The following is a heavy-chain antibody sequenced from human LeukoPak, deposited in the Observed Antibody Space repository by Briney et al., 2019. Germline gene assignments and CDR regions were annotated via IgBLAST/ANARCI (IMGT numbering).Heavy chain of an antibody. CDR3: ARPNITSYYDSRGHDAFAV. D-gene: IGHD3-22*01. J-gene: IGHJ3*01. V-gene: IGHV5-51*01. CDR2: IFPDDSDT. Sequence: PGESLPLSCKGFGYKFSAYWIAWVRQMPGQGLEWMGIIFPDDSDTRYNLAFQGQVIISADKSVTTAYLQWSSLKASDTAMYYCARPNITSYYDSRGHDAFAVCGAGKLFTVSS. CDR1: GYKFSAYW.